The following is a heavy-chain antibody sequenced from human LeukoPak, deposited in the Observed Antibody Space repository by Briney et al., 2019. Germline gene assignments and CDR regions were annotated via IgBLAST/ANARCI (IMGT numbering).Heavy chain of an antibody. J-gene: IGHJ5*02. Sequence: SQTLSLTCTVSGGSISSGSYYWSWIRQPAGKGLEWIGRIYTSGSTNYNPSLKSRVTISVDTSNNQFSLKLSSVTAADTAVYYCAREYNPFDPWGQGTLVTVSS. D-gene: IGHD1-14*01. CDR1: GGSISSGSYY. V-gene: IGHV4-61*02. CDR3: AREYNPFDP. CDR2: IYTSGST.